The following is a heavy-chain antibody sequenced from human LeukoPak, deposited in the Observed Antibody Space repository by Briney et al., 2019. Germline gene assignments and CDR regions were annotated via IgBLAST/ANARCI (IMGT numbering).Heavy chain of an antibody. D-gene: IGHD5-18*01. CDR2: INSDGSST. Sequence: GGSLRLSCAASGFTFSSYWMHWVRQAPGKGLVWVSRINSDGSSTSYADSVKGRFTISRDNAKNTLYLQMNSLRAEDTAVYYCARGLSYGYFVRGLTFDYWGQGTLVTVSS. V-gene: IGHV3-74*01. CDR1: GFTFSSYW. J-gene: IGHJ4*02. CDR3: ARGLSYGYFVRGLTFDY.